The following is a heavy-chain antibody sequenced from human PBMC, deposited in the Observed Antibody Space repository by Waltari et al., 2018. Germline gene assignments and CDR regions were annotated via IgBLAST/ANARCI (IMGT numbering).Heavy chain of an antibody. J-gene: IGHJ4*02. V-gene: IGHV1-69*01. CDR2: IIPIVGTA. CDR3: AGGYCSGGSCYSVY. D-gene: IGHD2-15*01. CDR1: GGTFSSYA. Sequence: QVQLVQSGAEVKKPGSSVKVSCKASGGTFSSYAISWVRQAPGQGLEWMGGIIPIVGTANYAQKFKGRVTITADESTSTAYMELSSLRSEDTAVYYCAGGYCSGGSCYSVYWGQGTLVTVSS.